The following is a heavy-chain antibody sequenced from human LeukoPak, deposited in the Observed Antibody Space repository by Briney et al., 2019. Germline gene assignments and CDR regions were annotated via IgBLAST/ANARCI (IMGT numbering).Heavy chain of an antibody. V-gene: IGHV3-21*01. CDR1: GFTFSSYS. J-gene: IGHJ4*02. Sequence: GGSLRLSCAASGFTFSSYSMNWVRQAPGKGLEWVSSISSSSSYIYYADSVKGRFTISRDNAKNSLYLQMNSLRAEDTAVYYCARGVSSGWYVDYWAREPWSPSPQ. D-gene: IGHD6-19*01. CDR3: ARGVSSGWYVDY. CDR2: ISSSSSYI.